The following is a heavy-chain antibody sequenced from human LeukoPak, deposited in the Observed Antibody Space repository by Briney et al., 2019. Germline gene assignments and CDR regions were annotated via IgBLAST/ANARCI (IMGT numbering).Heavy chain of an antibody. V-gene: IGHV4-34*01. CDR3: ARGRGYCTNWGCSSYMDV. J-gene: IGHJ6*03. Sequence: SETLSLTCAVYGGSFSFYYWSWIRQPPRKGLEWIVEINHSGSTNYNPSLKSRVTISVDTSNNQFSLKLSSVEAADRDVYYCARGRGYCTNWGCSSYMDVWGKGTTVTVSS. D-gene: IGHD2-8*01. CDR2: INHSGST. CDR1: GGSFSFYY.